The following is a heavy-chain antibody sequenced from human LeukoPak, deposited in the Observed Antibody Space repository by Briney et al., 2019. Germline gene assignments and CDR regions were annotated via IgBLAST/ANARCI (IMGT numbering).Heavy chain of an antibody. V-gene: IGHV1-2*06. CDR3: ARDGEYSSSTSCYGHYYYYMDV. CDR1: GYTFTGYY. J-gene: IGHJ6*03. Sequence: ASVKVSCKASGYTFTGYYIHWVRQAPGQGLEWMGRINPNSGGTNYAQKFQGRVTMTRDTSISTAYMELSRLRSDDTAVYYCARDGEYSSSTSCYGHYYYYMDVWGKGITVTVSS. D-gene: IGHD2-2*01. CDR2: INPNSGGT.